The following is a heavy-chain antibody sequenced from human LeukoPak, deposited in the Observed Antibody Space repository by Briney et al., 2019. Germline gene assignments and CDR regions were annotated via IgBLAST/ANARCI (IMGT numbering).Heavy chain of an antibody. Sequence: ASVNVSCRTSGYTFTKYGISWVRQAPGQGLEWLGWISPYNRNTKSTQKVQGRITMTTDTSTNTAYMLLGSLRSDDMAVYYCARDLGGPAGATLLDTWGQGTLVTVSS. CDR1: GYTFTKYG. D-gene: IGHD1-14*01. CDR2: ISPYNRNT. J-gene: IGHJ5*02. CDR3: ARDLGGPAGATLLDT. V-gene: IGHV1-18*03.